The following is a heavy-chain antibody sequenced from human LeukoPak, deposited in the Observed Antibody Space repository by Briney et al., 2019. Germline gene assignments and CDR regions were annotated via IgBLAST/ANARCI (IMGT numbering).Heavy chain of an antibody. D-gene: IGHD2-21*02. CDR1: GFTFSSYA. CDR2: ISGSGGGT. V-gene: IGHV3-23*01. J-gene: IGHJ4*02. CDR3: AKRTALYYFDY. Sequence: GGSLRLSCAASGFTFSSYAMSWVRQAPGKGLDWVSAISGSGGGTYYADSVKGRFTISRDNSQNTLYLQMNSLRAEDTAVYYCAKRTALYYFDYWGQGTLVTVSS.